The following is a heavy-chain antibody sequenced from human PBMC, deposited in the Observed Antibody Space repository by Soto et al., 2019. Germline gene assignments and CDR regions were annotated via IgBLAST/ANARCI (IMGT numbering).Heavy chain of an antibody. Sequence: QVQLVQSGAEVKKPGSSVKVSCKASGGTFSSYAISWVRQAPGQGREWMGGIIPIFGTANYAQKFQGRVTIPADESTSTAYMELSSLRSEDTAVYYCARDNKCSGGSCYSGVGWFDPWGQGNLVTVSS. V-gene: IGHV1-69*01. CDR2: IIPIFGTA. J-gene: IGHJ5*02. CDR3: ARDNKCSGGSCYSGVGWFDP. D-gene: IGHD2-15*01. CDR1: GGTFSSYA.